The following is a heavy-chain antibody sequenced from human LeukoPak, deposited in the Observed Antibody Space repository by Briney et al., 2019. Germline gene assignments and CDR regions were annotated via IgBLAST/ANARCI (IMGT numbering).Heavy chain of an antibody. D-gene: IGHD1-26*01. J-gene: IGHJ4*02. Sequence: AGGSLRLSCAASEFSFSSYSMNWVRQAPGKGLEWVSSISSSSSWIFYADSVKGRFTISRDNAKKSLFLQMISLRAEDTAVYYCARDGGSSGSYPYWGQGTLVTVSS. CDR2: ISSSSSWI. CDR1: EFSFSSYS. CDR3: ARDGGSSGSYPY. V-gene: IGHV3-21*01.